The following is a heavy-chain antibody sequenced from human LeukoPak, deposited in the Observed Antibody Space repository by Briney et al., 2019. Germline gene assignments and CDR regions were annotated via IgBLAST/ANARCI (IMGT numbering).Heavy chain of an antibody. J-gene: IGHJ4*02. Sequence: GGSLRLSCAASGFTVSSNYMSWVRQAPGKGLEWVSVIYSGGSTYYADSVKGRFTISRDNSKNTLYLQMNSLRAEDTAVYYCAKDRCSSTSCYLGSSDYWGQGTLVTVSS. CDR2: IYSGGST. V-gene: IGHV3-53*05. CDR3: AKDRCSSTSCYLGSSDY. D-gene: IGHD2-2*01. CDR1: GFTVSSNY.